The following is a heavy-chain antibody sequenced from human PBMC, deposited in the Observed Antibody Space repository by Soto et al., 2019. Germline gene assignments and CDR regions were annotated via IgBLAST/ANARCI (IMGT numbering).Heavy chain of an antibody. Sequence: GGSLRLSCAASGFTFSSYAMSWVRQAPGKGLEWVSGISGSGGSTSYADSVKGRFTISRDNSKNTLYLQMNSLRAEDTAVYYCAKDLLEQWLAFDYWGQGTLVTVSS. J-gene: IGHJ4*02. CDR3: AKDLLEQWLAFDY. V-gene: IGHV3-23*01. CDR1: GFTFSSYA. D-gene: IGHD6-19*01. CDR2: ISGSGGST.